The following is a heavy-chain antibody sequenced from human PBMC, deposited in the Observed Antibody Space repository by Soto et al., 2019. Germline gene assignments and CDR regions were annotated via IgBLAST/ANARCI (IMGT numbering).Heavy chain of an antibody. CDR3: ARVYIVGATEAYHYYGMDV. CDR1: GYTFTSYY. CDR2: INPSGGST. D-gene: IGHD1-26*01. Sequence: ASVKVSCKASGYTFTSYYMHWVRQAPGQGLEWMGIINPSGGSTSYAQKFQGRVTMTRDTSTSTVYMELSSLRSEDTAVYYCARVYIVGATEAYHYYGMDVWGQGTTVTVSS. J-gene: IGHJ6*02. V-gene: IGHV1-46*01.